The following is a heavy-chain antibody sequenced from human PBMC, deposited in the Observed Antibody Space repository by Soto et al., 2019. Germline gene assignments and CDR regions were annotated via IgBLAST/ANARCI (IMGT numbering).Heavy chain of an antibody. D-gene: IGHD6-6*01. CDR1: GGSISSGGYY. J-gene: IGHJ4*02. V-gene: IGHV4-31*03. CDR3: ARVLPHLDPDPDSSSSYYFDY. CDR2: IYYSGST. Sequence: PSETLSLTCTVSGGSISSGGYYWSWIRQHPGKGLEWIGYIYYSGSTYYNPSLKSRVTISVDTSKNQFSLKLSSVTAADTAVYYCARVLPHLDPDPDSSSSYYFDYWGQGTLVTVSS.